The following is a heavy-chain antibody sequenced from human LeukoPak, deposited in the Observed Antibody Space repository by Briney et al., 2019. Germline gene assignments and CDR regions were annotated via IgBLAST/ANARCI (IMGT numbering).Heavy chain of an antibody. CDR2: IYYSGIT. J-gene: IGHJ4*02. V-gene: IGHV4-39*01. D-gene: IGHD3-16*02. CDR1: GGSISRSSHY. CDR3: ARQSSGRYYFDY. Sequence: SETLSLTCTVSGGSISRSSHYWRWIRQPPGKGLEWIGSIYYSGITYYNSSLKSRVTISVDTSKNQFSLKLSSVTAAETAVYYCARQSSGRYYFDYWGQGALVTVSS.